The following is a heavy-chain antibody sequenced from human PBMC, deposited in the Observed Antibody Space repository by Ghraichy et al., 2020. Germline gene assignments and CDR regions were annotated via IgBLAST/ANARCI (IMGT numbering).Heavy chain of an antibody. CDR1: GFTFSSYW. CDR2: INSDGSST. V-gene: IGHV3-74*01. Sequence: GGSLRLSCAASGFTFSSYWMHWVRQAPGKGLVWVSRINSDGSSTSYADSVKGRFTISRDNAKNTLYLQMNSLRAEDTAVYYCARISFGCSSTSCYDAFDIWGQGTMVTVSS. D-gene: IGHD2-2*01. J-gene: IGHJ3*02. CDR3: ARISFGCSSTSCYDAFDI.